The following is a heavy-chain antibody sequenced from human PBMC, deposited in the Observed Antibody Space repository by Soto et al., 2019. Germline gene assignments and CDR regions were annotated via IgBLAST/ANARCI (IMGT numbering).Heavy chain of an antibody. J-gene: IGHJ3*02. CDR3: STDAEIDYGERRAAFDI. Sequence: PGGSLRLSCAASGFTFSNAWMNWVRQAPGKGLEWVGRIKTKTDGGTTDYAAPVKGRFTISRDDSKNTLYLQMNSLKIDDTGVYYCSTDAEIDYGERRAAFDIWGQGTMVTVSS. V-gene: IGHV3-15*07. D-gene: IGHD4-17*01. CDR1: GFTFSNAW. CDR2: IKTKTDGGTT.